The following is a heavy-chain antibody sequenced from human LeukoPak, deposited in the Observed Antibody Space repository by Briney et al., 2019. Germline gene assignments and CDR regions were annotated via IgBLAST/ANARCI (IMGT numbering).Heavy chain of an antibody. CDR2: ISSSGSTI. CDR1: YY. V-gene: IGHV3-11*01. Sequence: YYWGWIRQPPGKGLEWVSYISSSGSTIYYADSVKGRFTISRDNAKNSLYLQMNSLRAEDTAVYYCARAPYYDSSGYHSAYFEYWGQGTLVTVSS. CDR3: ARAPYYDSSGYHSAYFEY. D-gene: IGHD3-22*01. J-gene: IGHJ4*02.